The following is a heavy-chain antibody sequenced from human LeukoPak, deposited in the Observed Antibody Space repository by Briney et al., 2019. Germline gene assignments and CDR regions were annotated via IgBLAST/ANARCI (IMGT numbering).Heavy chain of an antibody. Sequence: PSETLSLTCAVYGGSFSGYYWSWIRQPPGKGLEWIGEINHSGSTNYNPSLKSRVTISVDTSKDQFSLKLSSVTAADTAVYYCARGRVVVVPAAIIPPHCTNGVCYYFDYWGQGTLVTVSS. D-gene: IGHD2-2*02. V-gene: IGHV4-34*01. CDR3: ARGRVVVVPAAIIPPHCTNGVCYYFDY. CDR1: GGSFSGYY. J-gene: IGHJ4*02. CDR2: INHSGST.